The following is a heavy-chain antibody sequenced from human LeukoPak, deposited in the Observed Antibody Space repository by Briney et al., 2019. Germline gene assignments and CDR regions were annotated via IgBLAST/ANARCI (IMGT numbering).Heavy chain of an antibody. CDR3: ARIYSYGLLDY. V-gene: IGHV3-21*01. CDR1: GFTFSSYS. D-gene: IGHD5-18*01. Sequence: GGSLRLSCAASGFTFSSYSMNWVRQAPGKGLEWVSSISSSSYIYYADSVKGRFTISRDNAKNSLYLQMNSLRAEDTAVYYCARIYSYGLLDYWGQGTLVTVSS. J-gene: IGHJ4*02. CDR2: ISSSSYI.